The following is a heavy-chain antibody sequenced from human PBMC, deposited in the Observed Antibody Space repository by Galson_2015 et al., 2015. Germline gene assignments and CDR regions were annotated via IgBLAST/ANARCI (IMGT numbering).Heavy chain of an antibody. D-gene: IGHD1-26*01. CDR3: TRHPAGGGYSGSYTDDY. CDR2: IRSKANSYAT. V-gene: IGHV3-73*01. CDR1: GFTFSGSA. J-gene: IGHJ4*02. Sequence: SLRLSCAASGFTFSGSAMHWVRQASGKGLEWVGRIRSKANSYATAYAASVKGRFTISRDDSKNTAYLQMNSLKTEDTAVYYCTRHPAGGGYSGSYTDDYWGQGTLVTVSS.